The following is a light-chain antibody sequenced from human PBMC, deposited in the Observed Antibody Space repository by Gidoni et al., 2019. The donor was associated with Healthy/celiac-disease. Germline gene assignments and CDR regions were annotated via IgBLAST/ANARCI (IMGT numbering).Light chain of an antibody. CDR3: AAWDDSLNGV. CDR2: SNN. CDR1: SSNIGSNT. J-gene: IGLJ3*02. V-gene: IGLV1-44*01. Sequence: QSVLTQPPSPSGTPVQRVTISCSGSSSNIGSNTVNWYQQLPGTAPKLLIYSNNQRPSGVPDRFSGSKSGTSASLAISGLQSEDEADYYCAAWDDSLNGVFGGGTKLTVL.